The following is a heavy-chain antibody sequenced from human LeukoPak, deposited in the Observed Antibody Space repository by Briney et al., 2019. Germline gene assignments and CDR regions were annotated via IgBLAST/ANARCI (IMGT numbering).Heavy chain of an antibody. CDR1: GFTFNAFG. Sequence: GGSLRLSCAASGFTFNAFGMNWVRQAPGKGLEWVSYIGTTSGAIYYADSVKGRFTISRDSAKNSLYLQMNSLRAEDTAVYYCAKEGVASGPWGQGTLVTVSS. J-gene: IGHJ5*02. CDR3: AKEGVASGP. CDR2: IGTTSGAI. V-gene: IGHV3-48*01. D-gene: IGHD2-8*02.